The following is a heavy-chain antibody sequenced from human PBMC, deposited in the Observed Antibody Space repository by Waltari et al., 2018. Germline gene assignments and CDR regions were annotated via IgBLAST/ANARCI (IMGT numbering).Heavy chain of an antibody. CDR1: GYSISSGYY. CDR3: VRADIVVVPAAIQFDY. V-gene: IGHV4-38-2*01. J-gene: IGHJ4*02. Sequence: QVQLQESGPGLVKPSETLSLTCAVSGYSISSGYYWGWIRQPPGKGLEWIGSIYHSGSTYYNPSLKSRVTISVDTSKNQFSLKLSSVTAADTAVYYCVRADIVVVPAAIQFDYWGQGTLVTVSS. D-gene: IGHD2-2*01. CDR2: IYHSGST.